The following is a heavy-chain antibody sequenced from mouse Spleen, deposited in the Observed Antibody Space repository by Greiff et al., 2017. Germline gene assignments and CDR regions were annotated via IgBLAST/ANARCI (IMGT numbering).Heavy chain of an antibody. CDR1: GFTFNTYA. J-gene: IGHJ2*01. Sequence: DVKLVESGGGLVQPKGSLKLSCAASGFTFNTYAMNWVRQAPGKGLEWVARIRSKSNNYATYYADSVKDRFTISRDDSQSMLYLQMNNLKTEDTAMYYCVREGGWLNFDYWGQGTTLTVSS. D-gene: IGHD1-1*02. CDR3: VREGGWLNFDY. V-gene: IGHV10-1*02. CDR2: IRSKSNNYAT.